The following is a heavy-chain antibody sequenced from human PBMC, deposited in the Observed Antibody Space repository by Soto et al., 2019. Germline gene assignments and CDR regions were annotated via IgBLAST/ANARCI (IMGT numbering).Heavy chain of an antibody. Sequence: SETLSLTCAVYGGSFSGYYWSWIRQPLGKGLEWIGEISHSGSTNYNPSLKSRVAISVDKSKNEFTLQLSSVTAADTAVYYCATSYGNAWYTYWGQGIQVTVS. V-gene: IGHV4-34*01. CDR1: GGSFSGYY. D-gene: IGHD6-13*01. J-gene: IGHJ4*02. CDR3: ATSYGNAWYTY. CDR2: ISHSGST.